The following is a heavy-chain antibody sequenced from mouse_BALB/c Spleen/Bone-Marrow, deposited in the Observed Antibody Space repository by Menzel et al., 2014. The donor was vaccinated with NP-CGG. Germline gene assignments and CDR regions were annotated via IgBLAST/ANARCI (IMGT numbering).Heavy chain of an antibody. D-gene: IGHD2-14*01. Sequence: EVKLMESGAELVRSGASVKLSCTASGFNIKDYYMHWVKQRPEQGLEWIGWIDPENGDTEYAPKFQCKATMTADTSSNTAYLQLSSLTSEDTAVYYCNRYDWYFDVWGAGTTVTVSS. J-gene: IGHJ1*01. V-gene: IGHV14-4*02. CDR2: IDPENGDT. CDR3: NRYDWYFDV. CDR1: GFNIKDYY.